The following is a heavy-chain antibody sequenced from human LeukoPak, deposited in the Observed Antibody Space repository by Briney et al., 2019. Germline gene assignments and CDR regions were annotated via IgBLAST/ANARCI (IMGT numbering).Heavy chain of an antibody. Sequence: SETLSLTCAVYGGSFSDYYWSWIRQPAGKGLEWIGRIYTSGSTNYNPSLKSRVTMSVDTSKNQFSLKLSSVTAADTAVYYCARGRDYGMDVWGQGTTVTVSS. V-gene: IGHV4-59*10. J-gene: IGHJ6*02. CDR2: IYTSGST. CDR1: GGSFSDYY. CDR3: ARGRDYGMDV.